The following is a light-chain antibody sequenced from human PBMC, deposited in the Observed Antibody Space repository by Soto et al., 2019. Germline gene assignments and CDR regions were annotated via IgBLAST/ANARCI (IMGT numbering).Light chain of an antibody. CDR3: SSYTSTNSWV. CDR1: SSDVGGYNY. V-gene: IGLV2-14*01. Sequence: QSALTQSASVSGSPGQSITISCTGTSSDVGGYNYVSWYQQHPGKAPKLIIYDVSNRPSGVSTRFSGSTSGNTASLTISGLPAEDEADYSCSSYTSTNSWVFGGGTKLTVL. J-gene: IGLJ3*02. CDR2: DVS.